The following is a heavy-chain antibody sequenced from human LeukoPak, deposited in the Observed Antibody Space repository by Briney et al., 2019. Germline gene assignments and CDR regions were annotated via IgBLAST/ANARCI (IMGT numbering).Heavy chain of an antibody. V-gene: IGHV4-59*01. CDR2: IYYSGST. J-gene: IGHJ3*02. Sequence: PSETLSLTCTVSGGSISSYYWSWIRQPPGKGLEWIGYIYYSGSTNYNLSLKSRVTISVDTSKNQFSLKLSSVTAADTAVYYCARGGRFGELGVDAFDIWGQGTMVTVSS. CDR1: GGSISSYY. CDR3: ARGGRFGELGVDAFDI. D-gene: IGHD3-10*01.